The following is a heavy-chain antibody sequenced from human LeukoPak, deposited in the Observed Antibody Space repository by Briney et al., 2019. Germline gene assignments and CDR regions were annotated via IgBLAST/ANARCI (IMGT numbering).Heavy chain of an antibody. CDR3: ARGDYYDNNFQH. D-gene: IGHD3-22*01. CDR1: GGAFSSYA. CDR2: IIPILGIA. J-gene: IGHJ1*01. V-gene: IGHV1-69*04. Sequence: SVKVSCKASGGAFSSYAISWVRPAPGQGLEWMGRIIPILGIANYAQKFQGRVTITADKSTSTAYMELSSLRSEDTAVYYCARGDYYDNNFQHWGQGTLVTVSS.